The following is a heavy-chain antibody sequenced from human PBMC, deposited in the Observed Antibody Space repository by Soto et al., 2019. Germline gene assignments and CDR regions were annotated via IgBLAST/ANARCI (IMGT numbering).Heavy chain of an antibody. CDR2: IIPILGLA. CDR1: GGTFSIYT. V-gene: IGHV1-69*02. Sequence: QVQLVQSGAEVKKPGSSVKVSCKASGGTFSIYTISWVRQAPGKGLEWMGRIIPILGLANYAQKFQGRVTISADKSTRTAYMEPGRLGSEERAVYYFARRYESSYYWGQGTLVTVSS. CDR3: ARRYESSYY. J-gene: IGHJ4*02. D-gene: IGHD3-22*01.